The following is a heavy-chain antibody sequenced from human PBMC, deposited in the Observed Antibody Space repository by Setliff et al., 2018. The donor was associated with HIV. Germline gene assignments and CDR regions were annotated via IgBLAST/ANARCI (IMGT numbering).Heavy chain of an antibody. CDR2: ISSSGNT. CDR1: ASFSSYY. D-gene: IGHD6-19*01. V-gene: IGHV4-4*09. Sequence: SETLSLTCTVSASFSSYYWSWIRQPPGRGLEWIGCISSSGNTLYNPSLKSRFTLSIDTSKNQFSLRLTSVTASDTAVYYCARLGAVAGPPEDSWGQGTLVTVSA. CDR3: ARLGAVAGPPEDS. J-gene: IGHJ4*02.